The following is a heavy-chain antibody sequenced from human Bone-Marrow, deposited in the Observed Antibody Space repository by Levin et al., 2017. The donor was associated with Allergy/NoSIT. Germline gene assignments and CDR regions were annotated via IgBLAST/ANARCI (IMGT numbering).Heavy chain of an antibody. CDR3: ARDGGGITGTTTAFDI. CDR1: GFTFSSYW. V-gene: IGHV3-7*01. J-gene: IGHJ3*02. CDR2: IKQDGSEK. Sequence: HAGGSLRLSCAASGFTFSSYWMSWVRQAPGKGLEWVANIKQDGSEKYYVDSVKGRFTISRDNAKNSLYLQMNSLRAEDTAVYYCARDGGGITGTTTAFDIWGQGTMVTVSS. D-gene: IGHD1-7*01.